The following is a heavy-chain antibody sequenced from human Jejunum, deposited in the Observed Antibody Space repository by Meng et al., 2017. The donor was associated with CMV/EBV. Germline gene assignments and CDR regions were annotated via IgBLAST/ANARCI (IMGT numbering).Heavy chain of an antibody. CDR3: ARGHCTKTSCYTGAVDF. CDR1: SITSSHW. D-gene: IGHD2-2*02. V-gene: IGHV4-4*02. J-gene: IGHJ4*02. Sequence: SITSSHWWSWVRQSPERGLGWIGEISPTEARNYNPSLKSRVTISVDRSKNQFSLMLSSVTAADTALYYCARGHCTKTSCYTGAVDFWGQGTLVTVSS. CDR2: ISPTEAR.